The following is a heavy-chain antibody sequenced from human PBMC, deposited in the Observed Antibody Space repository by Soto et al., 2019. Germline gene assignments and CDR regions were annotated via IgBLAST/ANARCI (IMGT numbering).Heavy chain of an antibody. CDR1: GDSINSNYC. Sequence: QVQLQESGPGLVRPSGTLSLTCAVSGDSINSNYCWTWVREPPGKGLEWIVEISYSGGASYNPSLTSRVTLSMDKSKNQFYLNLTSVTAADTAMYYCARDTGWGLGYWGQGTLVTVSS. D-gene: IGHD6-19*01. V-gene: IGHV4-4*02. CDR2: ISYSGGA. J-gene: IGHJ4*02. CDR3: ARDTGWGLGY.